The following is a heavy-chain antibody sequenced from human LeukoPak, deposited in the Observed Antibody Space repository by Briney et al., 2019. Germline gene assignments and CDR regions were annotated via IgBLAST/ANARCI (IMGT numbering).Heavy chain of an antibody. CDR1: GLSFSSYS. J-gene: IGHJ4*02. V-gene: IGHV3-21*01. Sequence: GGSLRLSCAASGLSFSSYSMNWVRQAPGKGLEWVSSISSSSSYIYYGDSVKGRFTIPRDNAKNSLYLQMNRLRAEDTAVYYCARDPDPYSSSSVGYWGQGTLVTVSS. D-gene: IGHD6-6*01. CDR3: ARDPDPYSSSSVGY. CDR2: ISSSSSYI.